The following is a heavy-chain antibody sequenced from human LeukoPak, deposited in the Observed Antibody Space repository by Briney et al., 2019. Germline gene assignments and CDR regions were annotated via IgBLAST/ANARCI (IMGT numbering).Heavy chain of an antibody. CDR3: AKDRVEVTYFDY. V-gene: IGHV3-30*18. CDR2: ISYGGSNK. D-gene: IGHD2-21*02. J-gene: IGHJ4*02. CDR1: GFTSSSYG. Sequence: SGGSSRLSCAPSGFTSSSYGMHWVRQAPGKGLEWVALISYGGSNKYYTDSVKGRFTISRDNSKNTLYLQMNSLRAEDTAVYYCAKDRVEVTYFDYWGQGTLVTVPS.